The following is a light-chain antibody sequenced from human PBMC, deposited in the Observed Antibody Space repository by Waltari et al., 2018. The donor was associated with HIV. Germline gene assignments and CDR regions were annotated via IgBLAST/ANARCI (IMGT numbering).Light chain of an antibody. V-gene: IGLV2-14*03. J-gene: IGLJ1*01. CDR3: SSYTTTATLV. CDR2: VVL. Sequence: QSALTQPASVSGSPGQSITIFCIGTSSDISAYNSVAWYQQHPGKAPNLFVYVVLNRPSAVSPRFSGAKSGNTASLTISGLQDDDESDYSCSSYTTTATLVFGTGTKVTVL. CDR1: SSDISAYNS.